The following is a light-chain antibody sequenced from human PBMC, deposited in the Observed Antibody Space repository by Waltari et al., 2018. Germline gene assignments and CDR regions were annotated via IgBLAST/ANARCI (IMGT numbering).Light chain of an antibody. CDR1: SSDVGGYHS. CDR2: EVS. J-gene: IGLJ2*01. Sequence: QSALTQPPSVSGSPGQSITISCTGTSSDVGGYHSVSWYQHLPSKAPKLMIFEVSNRPPGIYNRFAGSKSGNTASLTISGLQAEDEADYYCTSFASGSTVLFGVGTKLTVL. V-gene: IGLV2-14*01. CDR3: TSFASGSTVL.